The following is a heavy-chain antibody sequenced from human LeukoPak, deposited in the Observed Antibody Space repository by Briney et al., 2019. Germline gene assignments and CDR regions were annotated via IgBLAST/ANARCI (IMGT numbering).Heavy chain of an antibody. CDR2: IYTSGST. CDR3: ARDGKGPYCGGDCYYNFDY. CDR1: GGSISSYY. J-gene: IGHJ4*02. Sequence: PSETPSLTCTVSGGSISSYYWSWIRQPAGKGLEWIGRIYTSGSTNYNPSLKSRVTMSVDTSKNQFSLKLSSVTAADTAVYYCARDGKGPYCGGDCYYNFDYWGQGTLVTVSS. D-gene: IGHD2-21*02. V-gene: IGHV4-4*07.